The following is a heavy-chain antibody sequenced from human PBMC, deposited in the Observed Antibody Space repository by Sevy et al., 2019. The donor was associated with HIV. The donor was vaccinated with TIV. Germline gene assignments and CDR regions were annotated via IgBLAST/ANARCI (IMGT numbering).Heavy chain of an antibody. CDR2: IRSKANSYAT. V-gene: IGHV3-73*01. Sequence: GGSLRLSCAASGFTFSNAWMNWVRQAPGKGLEWVGRIRSKANSYATAYAASVKGRFTISRDDSKNTAYLQMNSLKTEDTAVYYCTTPTLYYDILTGYYNVGSEYYYYGMDVWGQGTTVTVSS. D-gene: IGHD3-9*01. CDR1: GFTFSNAW. J-gene: IGHJ6*02. CDR3: TTPTLYYDILTGYYNVGSEYYYYGMDV.